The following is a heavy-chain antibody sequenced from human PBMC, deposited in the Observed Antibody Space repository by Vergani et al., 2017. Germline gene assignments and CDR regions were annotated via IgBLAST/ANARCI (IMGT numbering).Heavy chain of an antibody. Sequence: EVQLEESGGGLVLPGRSLRLSCVASCFTSAGYAMHCFRHAPGKGLELVSGISWNSNSIGYADSVKGRFTISRDNAKNSLYLQMNSLRAEDTALYYCAKDLGTSSGGGWFDPWGKGTLVTVSS. CDR3: AKDLGTSSGGGWFDP. CDR1: CFTSAGYA. D-gene: IGHD1/OR15-1a*01. V-gene: IGHV3-9*02. CDR2: ISWNSNSI. J-gene: IGHJ5*02.